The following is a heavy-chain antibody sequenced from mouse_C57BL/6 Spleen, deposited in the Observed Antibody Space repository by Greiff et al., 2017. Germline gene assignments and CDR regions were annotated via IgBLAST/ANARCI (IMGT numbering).Heavy chain of an antibody. J-gene: IGHJ1*03. CDR2: IHPNSGST. Sequence: QVQLKQPGAELVKPGASVKLSCKASGYTFTSYWMHWVKQRPGQGLEWIGMIHPNSGSTNYNEKFKSKATLTVDKSSSTAYMQLSSLTSEDSAVYYCARSGDYDWYFDVWGTGTTVTVSS. CDR3: ARSGDYDWYFDV. V-gene: IGHV1-64*01. D-gene: IGHD1-1*01. CDR1: GYTFTSYW.